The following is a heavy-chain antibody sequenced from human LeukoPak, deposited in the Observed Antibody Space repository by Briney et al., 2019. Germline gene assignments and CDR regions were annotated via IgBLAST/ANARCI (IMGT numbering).Heavy chain of an antibody. J-gene: IGHJ4*02. V-gene: IGHV3-23*01. CDR1: GFTFSSYA. Sequence: GASLRLSCAASGFTFSSYAMSWVRQAPGKGLEWVSAISGSGGSIYYADSVKGRFTISRDNSKNTLYLQMNSLRAEDTAVYYCAKEGVSTGTRRGPGDYWGQGTLVTVSS. CDR2: ISGSGGSI. D-gene: IGHD1-7*01. CDR3: AKEGVSTGTRRGPGDY.